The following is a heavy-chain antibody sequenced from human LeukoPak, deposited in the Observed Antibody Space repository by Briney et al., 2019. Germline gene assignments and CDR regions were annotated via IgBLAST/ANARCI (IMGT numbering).Heavy chain of an antibody. CDR2: VYYSGST. J-gene: IGHJ6*02. CDR3: ARGDYGDGMDV. CDR1: GGSISSYY. D-gene: IGHD4-17*01. Sequence: SETLSLTCTVSGGSISSYYWSWIRQPPGKGLEWIGYVYYSGSTNYNPSLKSRVTISVDTSKNQFSLKLSSVTAADTAVYYCARGDYGDGMDVWGQGTTVTVSS. V-gene: IGHV4-59*01.